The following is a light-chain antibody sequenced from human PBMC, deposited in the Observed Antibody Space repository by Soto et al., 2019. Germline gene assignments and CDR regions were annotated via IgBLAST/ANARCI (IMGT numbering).Light chain of an antibody. CDR2: AAS. V-gene: IGKV1-9*01. Sequence: DIQLTESPSSLPAAVGDRGTITCRASQGISSFLAWYQEKPGKAPNLLIYAASTLQSGVPSRFSGGGSGTDFTLTIDRLQPEDFATYYCQQVDVYPSTFGGGTKV. CDR3: QQVDVYPST. J-gene: IGKJ4*01. CDR1: QGISSF.